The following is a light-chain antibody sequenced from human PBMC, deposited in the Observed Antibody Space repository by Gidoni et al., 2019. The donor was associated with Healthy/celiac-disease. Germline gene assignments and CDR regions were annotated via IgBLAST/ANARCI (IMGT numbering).Light chain of an antibody. CDR3: QQYGSSPRHYFT. V-gene: IGKV3-20*01. J-gene: IGKJ3*01. CDR1: QSVSSSY. CDR2: GAS. Sequence: EIVLTQSPGTLSLSPGERATLSCRASQSVSSSYLAWYQQKPGQAPRLLIYGASSRATGIPDRFSGSGSGTDFTLTISRLEPEDFAVYYCQQYGSSPRHYFTFGPGTKVDIK.